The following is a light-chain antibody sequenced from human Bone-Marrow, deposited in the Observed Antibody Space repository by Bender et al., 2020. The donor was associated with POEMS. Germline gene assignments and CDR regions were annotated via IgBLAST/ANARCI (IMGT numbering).Light chain of an antibody. J-gene: IGLJ3*02. CDR2: SNN. V-gene: IGLV1-44*01. CDR3: SSWDDSLSGWV. CDR1: SSNIGSNP. Sequence: QSVLTQPLSASGTPGQRVTISCSGSSSNIGSNPVNWYQHLPGTAPRLVVYSNNQRPSVVPDRFFVSKSGTSASLAISDIQSEDEGDYYCSSWDDSLSGWVFGGGTKLTVL.